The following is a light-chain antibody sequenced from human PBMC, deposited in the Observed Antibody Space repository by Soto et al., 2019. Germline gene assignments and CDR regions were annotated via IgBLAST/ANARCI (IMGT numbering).Light chain of an antibody. CDR2: DAS. V-gene: IGKV3-20*01. Sequence: EIVLTQSPGTLSLSPGERGTLSCRASQTVTNDYVAWYQHKDGQAPRLLIYDASTRATGIPHRFSGSGSGPEYTLTISRLEPEDFAVYSCQQYGFSPISFGQGTRLEIK. J-gene: IGKJ5*01. CDR1: QTVTNDY. CDR3: QQYGFSPIS.